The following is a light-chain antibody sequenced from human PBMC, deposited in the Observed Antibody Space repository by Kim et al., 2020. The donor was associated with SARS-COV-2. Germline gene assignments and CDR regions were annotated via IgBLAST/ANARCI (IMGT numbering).Light chain of an antibody. Sequence: QSVVTQPPSASGTPGQRVTISCSGSSSNIGSNYVYWYQHLPGTAPKLLIYKNNERPSGVPDRFSGSKSGTSASLAISGLRSEDEADYYCAAWDDSLGGVVVGGGTQLTIL. CDR2: KNN. V-gene: IGLV1-47*01. J-gene: IGLJ2*01. CDR1: SSNIGSNY. CDR3: AAWDDSLGGVV.